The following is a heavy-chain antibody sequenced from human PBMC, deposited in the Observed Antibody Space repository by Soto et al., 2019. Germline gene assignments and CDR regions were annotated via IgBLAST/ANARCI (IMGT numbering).Heavy chain of an antibody. CDR1: GFTFRNYW. V-gene: IGHV3-7*01. J-gene: IGHJ4*02. Sequence: EVQLVESGGGLVQPGGSLRLSCVASGFTFRNYWMSWLRQAPGKGLEWVANTNQDGRERYSVDSVKGRFSISRDNAKNSMHLQMNSMRAEYTAVYYCARDGSGYSTDWGQGTLVTVSS. D-gene: IGHD5-18*01. CDR2: TNQDGRER. CDR3: ARDGSGYSTD.